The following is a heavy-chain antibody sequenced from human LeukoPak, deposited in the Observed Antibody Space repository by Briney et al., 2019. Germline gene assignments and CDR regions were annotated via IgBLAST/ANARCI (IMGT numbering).Heavy chain of an antibody. CDR1: GGSISTYY. CDR3: ARTVAAAGSDWFDP. J-gene: IGHJ5*02. D-gene: IGHD6-13*01. Sequence: SETLSLTCTVSGGSISTYYWSWIRQPPGKGLEWIGYIYYSGSTNYNPSLKSRVTISVDTSKNQLSLKLSSLTAADTAVYYCARTVAAAGSDWFDPWGQGTLVTVSS. CDR2: IYYSGST. V-gene: IGHV4-59*08.